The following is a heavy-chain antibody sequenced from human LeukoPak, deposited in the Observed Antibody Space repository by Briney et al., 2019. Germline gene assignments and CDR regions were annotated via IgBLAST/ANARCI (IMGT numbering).Heavy chain of an antibody. CDR3: AKGRALWFGGHYGMDV. Sequence: GGSLRLSCAASGFTFSSYGMHWVRQAPGKGLEWVAVISYDGSNKYYADSVKGRFTISRDNSKNTLYLQMNSLRAEDTAVYYCAKGRALWFGGHYGMDVWGQGTTVTVSS. CDR1: GFTFSSYG. V-gene: IGHV3-30*18. D-gene: IGHD3-10*01. CDR2: ISYDGSNK. J-gene: IGHJ6*02.